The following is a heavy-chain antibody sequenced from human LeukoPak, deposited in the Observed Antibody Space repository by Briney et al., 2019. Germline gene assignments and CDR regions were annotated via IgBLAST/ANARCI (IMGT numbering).Heavy chain of an antibody. Sequence: SETLTLTCAVYGGSFSCYYWSWIRQPPGKGLEWIGEINHSGGTNYNPSLKSRVTISVDTSKNQFSLKLSSVTAADTAVYYCARTYYYGSGSYYNALNWFDPWGQGTLVTVSS. J-gene: IGHJ5*02. CDR1: GGSFSCYY. CDR2: INHSGGT. V-gene: IGHV4-34*01. CDR3: ARTYYYGSGSYYNALNWFDP. D-gene: IGHD3-10*01.